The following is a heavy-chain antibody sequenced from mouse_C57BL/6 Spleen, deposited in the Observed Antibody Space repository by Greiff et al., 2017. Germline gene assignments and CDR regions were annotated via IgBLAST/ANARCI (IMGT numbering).Heavy chain of an antibody. CDR1: GYTFTSYW. CDR2: IYPGSGST. J-gene: IGHJ1*03. V-gene: IGHV1-55*01. Sequence: QVQLQQPGAELVKPGASVKMSCKASGYTFTSYWITWVKQRPGQGLEWIGEIYPGSGSTNYNEKFKSKATLTVDTSSSTAYMQLSSLTSEDSAVYYCAREDYYGSSYDWYFDVWGTGTTVTVSS. CDR3: AREDYYGSSYDWYFDV. D-gene: IGHD1-1*01.